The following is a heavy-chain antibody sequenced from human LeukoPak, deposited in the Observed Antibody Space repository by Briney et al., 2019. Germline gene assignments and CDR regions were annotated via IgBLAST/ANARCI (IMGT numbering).Heavy chain of an antibody. CDR3: ARGPLDIARWANAFDI. Sequence: GGSLRLSCAASGFTFSSYAMHWARQAPGKGLEWVAVISYDGTKKYYADSVKGRFTISRDNSKNTLYLQMNSLRAEDTAVYYCARGPLDIARWANAFDIGGQGTMGTVSA. CDR2: ISYDGTKK. V-gene: IGHV3-30*04. J-gene: IGHJ3*02. D-gene: IGHD2-2*03. CDR1: GFTFSSYA.